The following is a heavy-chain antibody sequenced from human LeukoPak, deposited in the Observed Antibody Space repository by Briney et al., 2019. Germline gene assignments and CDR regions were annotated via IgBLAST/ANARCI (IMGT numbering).Heavy chain of an antibody. CDR1: GFTFNKYW. Sequence: GGSLRLSYAASGFTFNKYWMNWVRQGPGKGLEWVANIKHDGSERNYGESVKGRFIISRDNSKNSLVLELNSLRAEDTAIYYCAREETVATIVYLDLWGQGTLVTVSS. D-gene: IGHD5-12*01. CDR3: AREETVATIVYLDL. CDR2: IKHDGSER. J-gene: IGHJ4*02. V-gene: IGHV3-7*03.